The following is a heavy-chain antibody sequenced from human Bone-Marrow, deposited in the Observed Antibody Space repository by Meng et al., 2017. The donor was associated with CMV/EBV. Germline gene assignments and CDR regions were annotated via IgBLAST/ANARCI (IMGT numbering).Heavy chain of an antibody. V-gene: IGHV3-30*04. CDR2: TSYDGRNK. CDR1: GFTFNNYA. CDR3: ARDGCTSTSCYPHFYY. J-gene: IGHJ4*02. D-gene: IGHD2-2*01. Sequence: GESLKISCAASGFTFNNYAMHWVRQAPGKGLEWVAVTSYDGRNKYDADSVKGRFTISRDNSKNTLFLQMNSLRAEDTAVYYCARDGCTSTSCYPHFYYWGQGTLVTVSS.